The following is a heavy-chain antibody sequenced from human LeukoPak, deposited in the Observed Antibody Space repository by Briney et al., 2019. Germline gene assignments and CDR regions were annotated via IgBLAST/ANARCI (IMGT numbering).Heavy chain of an antibody. Sequence: TLSLTCTVSGGSISSSYWSWIRQPPGKALEWLALIYWDDDKRYSPSLKSRLTITKDTSKNQVVLTMTNMDPVDTATYYCAHSPGLRYFDWSREPGYYFDYWAQGTLVTVSS. D-gene: IGHD3-9*01. J-gene: IGHJ4*02. V-gene: IGHV2-5*08. CDR1: GGSISSSYW. CDR2: IYWDDDK. CDR3: AHSPGLRYFDWSREPGYYFDY.